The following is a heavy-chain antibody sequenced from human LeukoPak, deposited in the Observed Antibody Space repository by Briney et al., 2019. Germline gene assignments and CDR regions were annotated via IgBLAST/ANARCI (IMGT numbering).Heavy chain of an antibody. J-gene: IGHJ4*02. D-gene: IGHD5-12*01. CDR3: SAYSGYAFDY. CDR1: GVTFSDAW. Sequence: GGSLRLSCATSGVTFSDAWMAWVRQAPGRGLEWVGLVKSQSDGGATGYAPAVESRFTISRDDSKNTLYLQMSSLKTEDTAVYYCSAYSGYAFDYWGQGTLVTVSS. CDR2: VKSQSDGGAT. V-gene: IGHV3-15*01.